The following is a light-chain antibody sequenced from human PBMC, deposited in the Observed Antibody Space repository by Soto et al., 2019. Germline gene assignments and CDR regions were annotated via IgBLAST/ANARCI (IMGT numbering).Light chain of an antibody. CDR2: DAS. V-gene: IGKV3-11*01. Sequence: EIVLTQSPATLSLSPGERATLSCRASQSVVTFFAWYQQKPGQAPRLLIYDASNRATGIPARFSGSGSGTDFTLTISSLEPEDFAVYYCQQCYNWPQWTFGQGTKVDI. CDR3: QQCYNWPQWT. CDR1: QSVVTF. J-gene: IGKJ1*01.